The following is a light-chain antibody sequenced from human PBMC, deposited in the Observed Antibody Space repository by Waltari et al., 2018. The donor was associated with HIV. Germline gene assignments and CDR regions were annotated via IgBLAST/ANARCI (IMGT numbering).Light chain of an antibody. CDR2: SNN. CDR1: NSNVGTNT. J-gene: IGLJ2*01. Sequence: QSVLTQPPSASGTPGQRVTISCSGSNSNVGTNTVNWYQQIPGTAPKLLIYSNNQRPSGVPDRFSGSKSGASASLAISGLQSEDGADYFCAAWDDSLNGHVVFGRGTKLTVL. V-gene: IGLV1-44*01. CDR3: AAWDDSLNGHVV.